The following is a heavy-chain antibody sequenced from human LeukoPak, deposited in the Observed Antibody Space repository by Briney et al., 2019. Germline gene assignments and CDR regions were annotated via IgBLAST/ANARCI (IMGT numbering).Heavy chain of an antibody. J-gene: IGHJ4*02. Sequence: SQTLSLTCTVSGGSISSGGYYWSWIRQHPGKGLEWIGYIYYSGSTYYNPSLKGRVTISVDTSKNQFSLKLSSVTAADTAVYYCARKPGGYYGDYVHFDYWGQGTLVTVSS. V-gene: IGHV4-31*03. CDR2: IYYSGST. CDR1: GGSISSGGYY. D-gene: IGHD4-17*01. CDR3: ARKPGGYYGDYVHFDY.